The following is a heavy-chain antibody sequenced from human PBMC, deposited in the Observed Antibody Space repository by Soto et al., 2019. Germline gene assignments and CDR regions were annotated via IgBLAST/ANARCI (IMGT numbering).Heavy chain of an antibody. CDR1: GGFLSESY. J-gene: IGHJ5*02. CDR3: VRIHYQLPSSVLWLDP. V-gene: IGHV4-34*01. Sequence: SETLSLTCAVYGGFLSESYWTWIRQPPGKGLEWIWEINHVGGTNYNPSLKSRVTMSVDTSQNQFSLRLISVTAADTAMYFCVRIHYQLPSSVLWLDPWGQRTPVTVSS. D-gene: IGHD1-1*01. CDR2: INHVGGT.